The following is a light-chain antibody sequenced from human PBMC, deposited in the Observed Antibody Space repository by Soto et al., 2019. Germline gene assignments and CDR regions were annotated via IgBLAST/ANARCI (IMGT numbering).Light chain of an antibody. Sequence: DIQMTQSPSTLSASVGDRVTITCRASQSISSWLAWYQQKPGKAPKFLIYKASNLESGVPSRFSGSGSGTEFTLTISSLQPDDFATYYCQQYTTYPLTFGGGTKVEI. CDR3: QQYTTYPLT. CDR1: QSISSW. V-gene: IGKV1-5*03. CDR2: KAS. J-gene: IGKJ4*01.